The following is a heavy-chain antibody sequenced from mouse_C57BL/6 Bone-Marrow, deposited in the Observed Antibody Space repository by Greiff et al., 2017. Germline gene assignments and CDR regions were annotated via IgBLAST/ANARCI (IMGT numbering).Heavy chain of an antibody. Sequence: VQLQQSGAELVRPGASVTLSCKASGYTFTDYEMHWVKQTPVHGLEWIGAIDPETGGTAYNQKFKGKAILTADKSSSTAYMELRSLTSEDSAVYYCTRWGGDFDYWGQGTTLTVSS. CDR1: GYTFTDYE. CDR3: TRWGGDFDY. CDR2: IDPETGGT. V-gene: IGHV1-15*01. J-gene: IGHJ2*01.